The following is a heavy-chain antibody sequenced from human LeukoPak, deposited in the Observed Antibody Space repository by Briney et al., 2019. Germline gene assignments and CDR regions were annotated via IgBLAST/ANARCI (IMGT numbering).Heavy chain of an antibody. CDR1: GFTFSSYS. Sequence: GGSLRLSCVASGFTFSSYSMHWVRQAPGKGLEWVAVISYDGSKEHYASSVKGRFTISRDNAKNSLYLQMNSLRAEDTAVYYCARLYRGWDSSGYYLSYWGQGTLVTVSS. J-gene: IGHJ4*02. D-gene: IGHD3-22*01. CDR3: ARLYRGWDSSGYYLSY. V-gene: IGHV3-30*04. CDR2: ISYDGSKE.